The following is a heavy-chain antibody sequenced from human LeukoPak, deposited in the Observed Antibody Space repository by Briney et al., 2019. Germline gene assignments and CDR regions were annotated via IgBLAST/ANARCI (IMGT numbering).Heavy chain of an antibody. CDR3: ARERITIFGVVPTALDY. Sequence: SVKVSCKASGGTFSSYAISWVRQAPGQGLEWMGGIIPIFGTANYAQKFQGRVTITADESTSTAYMELSSLRSDDTAVYYCARERITIFGVVPTALDYWGQGTLVTVSS. V-gene: IGHV1-69*13. J-gene: IGHJ4*02. CDR1: GGTFSSYA. D-gene: IGHD3-3*01. CDR2: IIPIFGTA.